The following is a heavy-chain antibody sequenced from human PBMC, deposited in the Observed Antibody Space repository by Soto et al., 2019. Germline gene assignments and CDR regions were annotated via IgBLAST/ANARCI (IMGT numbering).Heavy chain of an antibody. D-gene: IGHD6-13*01. CDR3: ARTAAAGKDYYGMDV. Sequence: EVQLVQSGAEVKKPGESLKISCKGSGYSFTSYCIGWVRQMPGKGLELMGIIYPGDSDTRYSPSFQGQVTISADKSISTAYLQWSSLKASDTAMYYCARTAAAGKDYYGMDVWGQGTTVTVSS. V-gene: IGHV5-51*01. CDR2: IYPGDSDT. J-gene: IGHJ6*02. CDR1: GYSFTSYC.